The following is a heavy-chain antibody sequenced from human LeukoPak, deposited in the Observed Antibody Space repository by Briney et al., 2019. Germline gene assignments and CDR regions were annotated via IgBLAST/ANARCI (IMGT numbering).Heavy chain of an antibody. D-gene: IGHD6-19*01. CDR1: GFTFSSYA. J-gene: IGHJ5*02. Sequence: PGGSLRLSCAASGFTFSSYAMSWVRQAPGKGLEWVSAISGSGGSTYYADSVKGRFTISRDNSKNTLYLQMNSLRAEDTAVYYCGKGKEGSSGWLNWFDPWGQGTLVTVSS. V-gene: IGHV3-23*01. CDR2: ISGSGGST. CDR3: GKGKEGSSGWLNWFDP.